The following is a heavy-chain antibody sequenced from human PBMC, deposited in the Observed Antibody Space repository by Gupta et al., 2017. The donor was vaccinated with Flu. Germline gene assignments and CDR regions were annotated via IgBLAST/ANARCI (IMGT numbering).Heavy chain of an antibody. Sequence: QVQLQQWGAGLLKPSETLSLTCAVYGASFSGYYWSWIRQPPGKGLEWIGEINHSGSTNYNPSLKSRVTISVDTSKNQFSLKLSSVTAADTAVYYCAREGYHCSSTSCYYSYYYYYGMDVWGQGTTVTVSS. V-gene: IGHV4-34*02. CDR3: AREGYHCSSTSCYYSYYYYYGMDV. CDR1: GASFSGYY. D-gene: IGHD2-2*01. CDR2: INHSGST. J-gene: IGHJ6*02.